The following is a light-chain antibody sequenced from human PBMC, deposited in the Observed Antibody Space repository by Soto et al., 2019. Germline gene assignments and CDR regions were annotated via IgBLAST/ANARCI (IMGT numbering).Light chain of an antibody. Sequence: AIRMTQSPSSFSASTRDRVTITCRASQGISSSLAWYQQKPWKAPKLLIYAASTLQSAVPSRFSGSGSGPDFTLTISCLQSEDFATYDCQQYYSYPLTFGGGTKVEIK. CDR3: QQYYSYPLT. CDR1: QGISSS. CDR2: AAS. V-gene: IGKV1-8*01. J-gene: IGKJ4*01.